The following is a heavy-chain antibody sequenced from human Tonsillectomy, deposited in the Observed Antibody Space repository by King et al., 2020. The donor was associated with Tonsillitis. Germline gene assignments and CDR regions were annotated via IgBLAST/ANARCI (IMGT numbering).Heavy chain of an antibody. CDR2: MDYRGTS. V-gene: IGHV4-39*01. CDR1: GGSISSSDHY. Sequence: LQLQESGPGVVKPSETLSLTCTVSGGSISSSDHYWAWIRQPPGKGLEWIGYMDYRGTSFYNPSLKSRITISGGTSENRFSLKFSSVTAADTALYFCARYVSGSFDYWGQGALVTVSS. J-gene: IGHJ4*02. CDR3: ARYVSGSFDY. D-gene: IGHD1-26*01.